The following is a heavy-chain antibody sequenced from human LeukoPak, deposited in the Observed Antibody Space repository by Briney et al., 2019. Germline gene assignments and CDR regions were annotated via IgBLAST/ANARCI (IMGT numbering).Heavy chain of an antibody. CDR2: INPNSGGT. Sequence: GASVTVSCTASGYTFTVYYMHWVRQAPGQGLEWMGWINPNSGGTNYAQKFQGRVTMTRDTSISTAYMELSRLRSDDTAVYYCARDIKGHYDFWSGYTTEPYYFDYWGQGTLVTVSS. J-gene: IGHJ4*02. CDR1: GYTFTVYY. D-gene: IGHD3-3*01. V-gene: IGHV1-2*02. CDR3: ARDIKGHYDFWSGYTTEPYYFDY.